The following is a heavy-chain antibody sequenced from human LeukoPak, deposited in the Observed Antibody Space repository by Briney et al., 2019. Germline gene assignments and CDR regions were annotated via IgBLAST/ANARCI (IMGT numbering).Heavy chain of an antibody. CDR2: ISYDGSNK. CDR1: GFTFSSYA. J-gene: IGHJ4*02. D-gene: IGHD1-20*01. Sequence: PGGSLRLSCAASGFTFSSYAMHWVRQAPGKGLEWVAVISYDGSNKYYADSVKGRFTISRDNSKNTLYLQMNSLRAEDTAVYYCARGLTGTYFDYWGQGTLVTVSS. CDR3: ARGLTGTYFDY. V-gene: IGHV3-30-3*01.